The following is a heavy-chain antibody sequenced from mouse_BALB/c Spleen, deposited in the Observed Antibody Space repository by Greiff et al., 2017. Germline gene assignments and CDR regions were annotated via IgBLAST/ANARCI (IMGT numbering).Heavy chain of an antibody. Sequence: VQLQQSGPELVKPGASVKISCKASGYSFTGYYMHWVKQSHVKSLEWIGRINPYNGATSYNQNFKDKASLTVDKSSSTAYMELHSLTSEDSAVYYCARGNGYDEGFAYWGQGTLVTVSA. CDR2: INPYNGAT. V-gene: IGHV1-31*01. J-gene: IGHJ3*01. D-gene: IGHD2-2*01. CDR1: GYSFTGYY. CDR3: ARGNGYDEGFAY.